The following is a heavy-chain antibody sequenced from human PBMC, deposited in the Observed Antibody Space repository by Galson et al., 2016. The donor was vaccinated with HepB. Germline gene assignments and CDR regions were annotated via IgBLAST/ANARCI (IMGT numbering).Heavy chain of an antibody. CDR2: IVVGSGNT. CDR3: AAMGHYYDSSGHIP. D-gene: IGHD3-22*01. V-gene: IGHV1-58*01. Sequence: SVKVSCKASGFTFTSSAVQWVRQARGQRLEWIGWIVVGSGNTNYAQKFQERVTITRDMSTSTAYMELSSLRSEDTAVYYCAAMGHYYDSSGHIPWGQGTLVTGSA. J-gene: IGHJ5*02. CDR1: GFTFTSSA.